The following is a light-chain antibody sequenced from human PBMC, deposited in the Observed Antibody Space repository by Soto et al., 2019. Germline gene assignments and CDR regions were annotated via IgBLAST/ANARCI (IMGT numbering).Light chain of an antibody. J-gene: IGKJ5*01. CDR3: QQSYSTIT. CDR1: QSISSY. CDR2: AAS. Sequence: DIQITQSPSSLSASVGDRVTITCRASQSISSYLNWYQQKPGKAPKLLIYAASSLQSGVPSRLSGSGSGTDFTLTIRSLQPEDFATYYCQQSYSTITFGQGTRLEIK. V-gene: IGKV1-39*01.